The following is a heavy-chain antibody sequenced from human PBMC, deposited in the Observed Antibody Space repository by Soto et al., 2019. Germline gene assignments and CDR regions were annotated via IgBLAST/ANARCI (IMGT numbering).Heavy chain of an antibody. D-gene: IGHD6-13*01. CDR2: ISAYNGDK. V-gene: IGHV1-18*01. Sequence: ASVKVSCKASGYTFINYGVSLVRQAPGQGLEWMGWISAYNGDKKYAQNVQGRVTLTTDTSTSKAYMAMRTLRSDDTAAYYCARDGPHIPAVGDVWGQGTTVTVSS. CDR1: GYTFINYG. CDR3: ARDGPHIPAVGDV. J-gene: IGHJ6*02.